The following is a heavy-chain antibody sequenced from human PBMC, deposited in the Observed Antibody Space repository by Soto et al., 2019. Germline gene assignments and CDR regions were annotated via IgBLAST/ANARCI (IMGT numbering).Heavy chain of an antibody. V-gene: IGHV3-30*18. CDR2: ISYDGSNK. J-gene: IGHJ6*02. Sequence: GGSLRLSFAASGFTFSSYGMHWVRQAPGKGLEWVAVISYDGSNKYYADSVKGRFTISRDNSKNTLYLQMNSLRAEDTAVYYCAKDRRLGLGYYYGMDVWGQGTTVTVSS. D-gene: IGHD2-21*01. CDR1: GFTFSSYG. CDR3: AKDRRLGLGYYYGMDV.